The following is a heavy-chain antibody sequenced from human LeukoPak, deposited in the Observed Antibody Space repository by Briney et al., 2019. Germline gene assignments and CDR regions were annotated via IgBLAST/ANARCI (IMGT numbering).Heavy chain of an antibody. CDR3: ARDLTGTTDRYYYYMDV. CDR1: GGSLSSGGYY. D-gene: IGHD1-7*01. CDR2: IYYSGST. V-gene: IGHV4-31*03. Sequence: SETLSLTCTVSGGSLSSGGYYWSWIRQHPGKGLEWIGYIYYSGSTYYNPSPKSRVTISVDTSKNQFSLKLSSVTAADTAVYYCARDLTGTTDRYYYYMDVWGKGTTVTVSS. J-gene: IGHJ6*03.